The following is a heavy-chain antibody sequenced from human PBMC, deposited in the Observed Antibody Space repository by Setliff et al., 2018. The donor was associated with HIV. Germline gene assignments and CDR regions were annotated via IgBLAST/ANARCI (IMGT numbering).Heavy chain of an antibody. V-gene: IGHV1-69*10. CDR3: ARSLGTIWGYDY. CDR2: IIPILGIA. Sequence: SVKVSCKASGGTFSSYAISWVRQAPGQGLEWMGGIIPILGIANYAQKFQGRVTITADESTSTDYMELSSLRSEDTAVYYCARSLGTIWGYDYWGQGTLVTVSS. J-gene: IGHJ4*02. D-gene: IGHD3-9*01. CDR1: GGTFSSYA.